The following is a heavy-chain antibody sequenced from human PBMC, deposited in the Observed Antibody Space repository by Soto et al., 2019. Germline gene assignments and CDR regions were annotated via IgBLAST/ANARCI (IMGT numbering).Heavy chain of an antibody. CDR3: ARGRITIFGVVIEAVGSSFDI. CDR2: TIPIFGTA. V-gene: IGHV1-69*01. Sequence: QVQLVQSGAEVKKPGASVKVSCKASGGTFSSYAISWVRQAPGQGLEWMGVTIPIFGTANYAQKLQGRVTTTADESTSTEYMELGRLRSEDTAVYSCARGRITIFGVVIEAVGSSFDICGHGTSVTFSS. CDR1: GGTFSSYA. J-gene: IGHJ3*02. D-gene: IGHD3-3*01.